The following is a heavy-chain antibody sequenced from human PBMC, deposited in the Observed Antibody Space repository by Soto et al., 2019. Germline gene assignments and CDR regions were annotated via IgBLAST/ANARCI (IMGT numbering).Heavy chain of an antibody. CDR2: IYHSGST. D-gene: IGHD5-12*01. CDR3: AGNGYSGYDYLRRRGRYFDL. CDR1: GGSISSGGYS. Sequence: QLQLQESGSGLVKPSQTLSLTCAVSGGSISSGGYSWSWIRQPPGKGLEWIGYIYHSGSTYYNPCLKSRVNISVDRSKDQFSLKLSSVTGADTAVYYCAGNGYSGYDYLRRRGRYFDLWGRGTLVTVSS. V-gene: IGHV4-30-2*01. J-gene: IGHJ2*01.